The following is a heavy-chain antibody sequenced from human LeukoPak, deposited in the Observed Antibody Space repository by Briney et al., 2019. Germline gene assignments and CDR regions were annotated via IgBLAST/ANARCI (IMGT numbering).Heavy chain of an antibody. CDR1: SGSISSSSYY. J-gene: IGHJ5*02. D-gene: IGHD2-21*02. V-gene: IGHV4-39*07. Sequence: SETLSLTCTVSSGSISSSSYYWGWIRQPPGKGLEWIGSIYHSGITDYSPSLKSRVTISIDTSKNQFSLKLTSVTAADTAVYYCARDYIVVVTAILGRHNWFDPWGQGTLVTVSS. CDR3: ARDYIVVVTAILGRHNWFDP. CDR2: IYHSGIT.